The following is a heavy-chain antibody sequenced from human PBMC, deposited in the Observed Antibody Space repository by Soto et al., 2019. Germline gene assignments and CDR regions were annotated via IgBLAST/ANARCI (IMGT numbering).Heavy chain of an antibody. CDR2: IYYSGST. V-gene: IGHV4-59*06. CDR1: GGSINSYY. D-gene: IGHD3-16*01. Sequence: SETLSLTGTVSGGSINSYYWSWIRQHPGKGLEWIGYIYYSGSTYYNPSLKSRVTISVDTSKHHSSLKLSSVTAADTAVHYCARGEWLGERRFDPWGQGTLVTVSS. J-gene: IGHJ5*02. CDR3: ARGEWLGERRFDP.